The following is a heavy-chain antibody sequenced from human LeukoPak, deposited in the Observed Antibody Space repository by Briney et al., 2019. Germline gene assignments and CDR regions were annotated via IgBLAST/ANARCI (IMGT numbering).Heavy chain of an antibody. CDR1: GFTFSSFG. CDR3: VRGVGVSRFNYFDP. D-gene: IGHD6-13*01. CDR2: IWYDASNK. Sequence: GGSLRLSCAASGFTFSSFGMHWVRHAPGKGLEWVAVIWYDASNKYYADSVKGRFTISRDNSKNTLFLQMNSLRDDDTAVYYCVRGVGVSRFNYFDPWGQGTLVIVSS. J-gene: IGHJ5*02. V-gene: IGHV3-33*01.